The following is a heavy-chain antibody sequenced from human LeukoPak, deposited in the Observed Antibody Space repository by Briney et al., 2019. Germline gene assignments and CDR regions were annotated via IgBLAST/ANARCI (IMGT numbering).Heavy chain of an antibody. Sequence: GGSLRLSCAASGFAVNSNYMSWVRQAPGKRLEWVSVISTGGITAYADSVKGRFTISRDNSKNTLYLQMNSLRAEDAAVYYCARPRGGVGAYAFDIWGQGTMVTVSS. D-gene: IGHD1-26*01. V-gene: IGHV3-66*04. CDR3: ARPRGGVGAYAFDI. J-gene: IGHJ3*02. CDR2: ISTGGIT. CDR1: GFAVNSNY.